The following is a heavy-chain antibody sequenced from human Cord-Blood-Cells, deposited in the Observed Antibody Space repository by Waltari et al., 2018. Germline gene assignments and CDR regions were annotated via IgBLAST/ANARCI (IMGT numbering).Heavy chain of an antibody. V-gene: IGHV3-9*01. CDR2: ISWNSGSI. CDR1: GFPFDDYA. D-gene: IGHD6-13*01. CDR3: AKDVTRAGFDAFDI. Sequence: EVQLVESGGGLVQPGRSLRLSCAASGFPFDDYAMHWVRQAPGKGLEWVSGISWNSGSIVDADSVKGRFAISRDNAKNSLYLQMNSLRAEDTALYYCAKDVTRAGFDAFDIWGQGTMVTVSS. J-gene: IGHJ3*02.